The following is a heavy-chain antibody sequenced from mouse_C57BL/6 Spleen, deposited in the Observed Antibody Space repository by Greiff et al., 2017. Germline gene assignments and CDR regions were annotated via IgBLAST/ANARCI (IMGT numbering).Heavy chain of an antibody. CDR3: AIGIGLEERVLWCYDV. Sequence: QVQLQQSGAELARPGASVKLSCKASGYTFTSYGISWVKQRTGQGLEWIGEIGPRSGNTHYNEKFKGKATLTADKSSSTAYMELRSLQSEDSAVYFCAIGIGLEERVLWCYDVWGTGTTVTVSS. J-gene: IGHJ1*03. V-gene: IGHV1-81*01. D-gene: IGHD2-14*01. CDR1: GYTFTSYG. CDR2: IGPRSGNT.